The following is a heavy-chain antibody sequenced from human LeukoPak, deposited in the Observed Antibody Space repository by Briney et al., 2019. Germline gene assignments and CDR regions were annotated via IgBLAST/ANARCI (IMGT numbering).Heavy chain of an antibody. V-gene: IGHV4-34*01. CDR1: GGSFSGYY. J-gene: IGHJ5*02. Sequence: SETLSLTCAVYGGSFSGYYWSWIRQPPGKGLEWIGEINHSGSTNYNPSLKSRVTMSVDMSKNQFSLKLSSVTAADTAVYYCARARDEWFDPWGQGTLVTVSS. CDR2: INHSGST. CDR3: ARARDEWFDP.